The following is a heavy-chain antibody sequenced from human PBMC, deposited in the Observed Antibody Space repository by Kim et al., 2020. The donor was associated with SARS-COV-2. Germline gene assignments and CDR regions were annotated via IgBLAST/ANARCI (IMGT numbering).Heavy chain of an antibody. V-gene: IGHV1-2*02. J-gene: IGHJ4*02. CDR1: GYTFTNYY. D-gene: IGHD3-3*01. Sequence: VKVSCKSSGYTFTNYYIHWVRQAPGQGLEWMGWINPNSGGTNYAQDFQGRVTMTRDTSTTTAYMELGSLRSDDTAVYYCARDRFDDYWSAYYVGTFFFDFWGQGTLVTVSS. CDR2: INPNSGGT. CDR3: ARDRFDDYWSAYYVGTFFFDF.